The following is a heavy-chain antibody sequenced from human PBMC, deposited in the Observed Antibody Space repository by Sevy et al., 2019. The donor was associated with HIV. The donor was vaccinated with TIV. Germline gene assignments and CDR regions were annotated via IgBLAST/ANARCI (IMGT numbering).Heavy chain of an antibody. V-gene: IGHV3-21*01. Sequence: GGSLRLSCAASGFTFIGYTMNWVRQAPGKGLEWVSSISSTGKYIYYAESLKGRFTVSRDNADNSLYLQINSLRAEDTAIHYCAREGTGRGYYYGLDVWGQGTTVTVSS. CDR2: ISSTGKYI. CDR1: GFTFIGYT. J-gene: IGHJ6*02. D-gene: IGHD1-26*01. CDR3: AREGTGRGYYYGLDV.